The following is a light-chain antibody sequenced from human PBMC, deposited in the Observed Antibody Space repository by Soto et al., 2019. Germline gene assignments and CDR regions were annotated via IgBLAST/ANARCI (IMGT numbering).Light chain of an antibody. J-gene: IGKJ1*01. V-gene: IGKV1-5*03. CDR3: QQCSRHQV. CDR1: QSITSW. Sequence: DIQMTQSPSTLSASVGDRVTITFRASQSITSWLSWYQQKPGKAPKLLIYRASAFKSGVPSRFSGSGSGTEFIVKICSLPCDDSAPYFEQQCSRHQVFSQGTKVDIK. CDR2: RAS.